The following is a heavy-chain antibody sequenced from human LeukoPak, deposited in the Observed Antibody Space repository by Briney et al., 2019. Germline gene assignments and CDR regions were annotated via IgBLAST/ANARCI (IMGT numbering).Heavy chain of an antibody. J-gene: IGHJ4*02. V-gene: IGHV3-30*03. Sequence: GGSLRLSCAASGFTFSSYGMHWVRQAPGKGLEWVAVISYDGSNKYYADSVKGRFTISRDNSKNTLYLQMNSLRAEDTAVYYCARHGGHRIPAGIAVAGTLAVGYWGQGTLVTVSS. CDR2: ISYDGSNK. D-gene: IGHD6-19*01. CDR3: ARHGGHRIPAGIAVAGTLAVGY. CDR1: GFTFSSYG.